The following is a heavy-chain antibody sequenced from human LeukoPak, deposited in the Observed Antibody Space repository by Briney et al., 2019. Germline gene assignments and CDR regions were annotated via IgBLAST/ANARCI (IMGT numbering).Heavy chain of an antibody. CDR1: GFAFSGYG. V-gene: IGHV3-33*01. Sequence: GGSLRLSCAASGFAFSGYGMHWVRQAPGKGLEWVAVIWYDGNNKYYEDSVKGRFTISRDNSKNTLYLQMNSLRAEDTAVYYCARDCRFGSTTCHDYWGQGTLFTVSS. D-gene: IGHD2-2*01. CDR2: IWYDGNNK. J-gene: IGHJ4*02. CDR3: ARDCRFGSTTCHDY.